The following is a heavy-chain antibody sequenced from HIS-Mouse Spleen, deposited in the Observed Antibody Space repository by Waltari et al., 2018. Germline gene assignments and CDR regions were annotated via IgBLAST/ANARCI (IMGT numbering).Heavy chain of an antibody. Sequence: QVQLQESGPGLVKPAATLSPTRTVSGYPISSGYLRGWIRQPPGKGLEWIGSIYHSGSTYYNPSLKSRVTISVDTSKNQFSLKLSSVTAADTAVYYCASLITGTTSIDYWGQGTLVTVSS. V-gene: IGHV4-38-2*02. D-gene: IGHD1-7*01. J-gene: IGHJ4*02. CDR2: IYHSGST. CDR1: GYPISSGYL. CDR3: ASLITGTTSIDY.